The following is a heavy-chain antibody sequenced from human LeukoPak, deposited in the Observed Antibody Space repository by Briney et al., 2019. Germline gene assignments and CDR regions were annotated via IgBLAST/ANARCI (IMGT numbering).Heavy chain of an antibody. CDR2: IWYDGSNK. J-gene: IGHJ4*02. CDR3: ARDLLDPEEYSSPLGY. Sequence: GGSLRLSCAASGFTFSSYGMHWVRQAPGKGLEWVAVIWYDGSNKYYADSVKGRFTISRDNSKNTLYLQMNSLRAEDTAVYYCARDLLDPEEYSSPLGYWGQGTLVTVSS. V-gene: IGHV3-33*01. CDR1: GFTFSSYG. D-gene: IGHD6-6*01.